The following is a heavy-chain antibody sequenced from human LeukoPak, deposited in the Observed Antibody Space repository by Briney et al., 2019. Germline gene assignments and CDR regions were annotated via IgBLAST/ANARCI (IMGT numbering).Heavy chain of an antibody. CDR1: GGSISSYY. CDR3: ARFSYGSGSYPSWFDP. V-gene: IGHV4-59*01. D-gene: IGHD3-10*01. Sequence: SETLSLTCTVSGGSISSYYWSWIRQPPEKGLEWIGYIYYSGSTNYNPSLKSRVTISVDTSKNQFSLKLSSVTAADTAVYYCARFSYGSGSYPSWFDPWGQGTLVTVSS. CDR2: IYYSGST. J-gene: IGHJ5*02.